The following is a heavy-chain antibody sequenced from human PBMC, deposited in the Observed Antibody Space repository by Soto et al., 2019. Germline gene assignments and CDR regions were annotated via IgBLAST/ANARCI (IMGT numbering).Heavy chain of an antibody. CDR2: ISAYNGNT. Sequence: QVQLVQSGAEVKKPGASVKVSCKASGYTFTSYGISWVRQAPGQGLEWMGWISAYNGNTNNAQKLRGRVTLTTATATSTAYMELRSLRSDDTAVYYCARDLAAGTCDYWGQGTLVTVSS. J-gene: IGHJ4*02. CDR1: GYTFTSYG. D-gene: IGHD6-13*01. V-gene: IGHV1-18*01. CDR3: ARDLAAGTCDY.